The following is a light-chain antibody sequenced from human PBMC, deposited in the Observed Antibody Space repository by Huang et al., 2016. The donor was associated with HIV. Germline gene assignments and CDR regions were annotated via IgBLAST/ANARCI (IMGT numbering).Light chain of an antibody. Sequence: EIVMTQSPATLSVSPGERATLSCRASQRVSSNLVWYQQKPGQAPRLLIYGASPRATGVPARFSGSGSGTEFTLTISSLQSEDFAVYYCQQYNNWPLTFGGGTKVEIK. V-gene: IGKV3-15*01. CDR1: QRVSSN. CDR2: GAS. J-gene: IGKJ4*01. CDR3: QQYNNWPLT.